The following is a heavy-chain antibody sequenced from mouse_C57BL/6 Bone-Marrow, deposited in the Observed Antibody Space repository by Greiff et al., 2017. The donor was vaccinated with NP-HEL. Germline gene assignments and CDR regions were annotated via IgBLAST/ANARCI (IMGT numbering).Heavy chain of an antibody. V-gene: IGHV1-81*01. CDR3: AREGYYGKGYFDV. Sequence: QVQLQQSGAELARPGASVKLSCKASGYTFTSYGISWVKQRTGQGLEWIGEIYPRSGNTYYNEKFKGKATLTADKSSSTAYMELRSLTSEDSAVYFCAREGYYGKGYFDVWGTGTTVTVSS. CDR1: GYTFTSYG. J-gene: IGHJ1*03. D-gene: IGHD2-1*01. CDR2: IYPRSGNT.